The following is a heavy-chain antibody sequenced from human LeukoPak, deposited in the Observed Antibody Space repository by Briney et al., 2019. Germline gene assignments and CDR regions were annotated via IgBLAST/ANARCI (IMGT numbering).Heavy chain of an antibody. CDR2: ISQSGRT. Sequence: PSGTLSLTCAVSGASISNNWWTWVRQTPGTGLEWIGEISQSGRTNYNPSLKSRVTISIDKSKNQFSLKLNSVTAADTAIYYCARAVAYYMDVWGKGTTVTVSS. J-gene: IGHJ6*03. CDR1: GASISNNW. D-gene: IGHD6-19*01. CDR3: ARAVAYYMDV. V-gene: IGHV4-4*02.